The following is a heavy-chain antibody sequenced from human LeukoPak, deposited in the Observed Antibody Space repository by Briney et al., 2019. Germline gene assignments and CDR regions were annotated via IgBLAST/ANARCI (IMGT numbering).Heavy chain of an antibody. CDR3: AKDLGGYDLCY. Sequence: GRALRLSCAASGFTFSSYGMHWVRQAPGKGLEWGAVISYDGSNKYYADSVKGRFTISRDNSKNTLYLQMTSLRAEDTAVYYCAKDLGGYDLCYWGQGTLVTASP. D-gene: IGHD5-12*01. V-gene: IGHV3-30*18. CDR1: GFTFSSYG. CDR2: ISYDGSNK. J-gene: IGHJ4*02.